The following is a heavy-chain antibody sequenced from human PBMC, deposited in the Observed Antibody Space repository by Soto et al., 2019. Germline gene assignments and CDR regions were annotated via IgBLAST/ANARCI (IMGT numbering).Heavy chain of an antibody. J-gene: IGHJ6*02. Sequence: EASVKVSCKASGFTFTSSAVQWVRQARGQRLEWIGWIVVGSGNTNYAQKFQERVTITRDMSTSTAYMELSSLRSEDTAVYYCAAGHIHGDYVDYYYGMDVWGQGTTVTVSS. CDR1: GFTFTSSA. CDR3: AAGHIHGDYVDYYYGMDV. D-gene: IGHD4-17*01. V-gene: IGHV1-58*01. CDR2: IVVGSGNT.